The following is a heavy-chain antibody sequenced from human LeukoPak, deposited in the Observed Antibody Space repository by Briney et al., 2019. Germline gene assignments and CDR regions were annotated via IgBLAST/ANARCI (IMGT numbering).Heavy chain of an antibody. J-gene: IGHJ4*02. CDR3: AKSGCSNTNCYLNY. CDR2: ISYDGNSK. D-gene: IGHD2-2*01. Sequence: GGSLKLSCTASGFTFSDYGMHWVRQAPGKGLEWVGVISYDGNSKYYADSVKGRFTISRDNSKNTLYLQMNSLRAEDTAVYHCAKSGCSNTNCYLNYWGRGTLVTVCS. V-gene: IGHV3-30*18. CDR1: GFTFSDYG.